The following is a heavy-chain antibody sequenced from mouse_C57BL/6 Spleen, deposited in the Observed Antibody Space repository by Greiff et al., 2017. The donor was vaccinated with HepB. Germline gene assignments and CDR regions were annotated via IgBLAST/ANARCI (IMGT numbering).Heavy chain of an antibody. CDR3: ARVRDYGSSYDY. CDR1: GYTFTSYW. Sequence: QVQLQQPGAELVKPGASVKLSCKASGYTFTSYWMHWVKQRPGQGLEWIGMIHPNSGSTNYNEKFKSKATLTVDKSSSTAYMQLSSLTSEDSAVYYCARVRDYGSSYDYWGQGTTLTVSS. J-gene: IGHJ2*01. V-gene: IGHV1-64*01. CDR2: IHPNSGST. D-gene: IGHD1-1*01.